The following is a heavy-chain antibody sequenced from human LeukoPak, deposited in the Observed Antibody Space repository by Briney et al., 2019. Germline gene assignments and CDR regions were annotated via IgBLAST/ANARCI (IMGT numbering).Heavy chain of an antibody. CDR2: INHSGST. V-gene: IGHV4-34*08. Sequence: LRLSCAASGFTFSSYGMHWVRQPPGKGLEWIGEINHSGSTNYNPSLKSRVTISVDTSKNQFSLKLSSVTAADTAVYYCATRYYDFWSGYYRPFDYWGQGTLVTVSS. J-gene: IGHJ4*02. CDR3: ATRYYDFWSGYYRPFDY. D-gene: IGHD3-3*01. CDR1: GFTFSSYG.